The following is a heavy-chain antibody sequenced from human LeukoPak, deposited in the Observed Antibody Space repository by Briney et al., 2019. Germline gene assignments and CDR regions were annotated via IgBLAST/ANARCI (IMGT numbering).Heavy chain of an antibody. D-gene: IGHD2-2*01. CDR2: TYYRSKWYN. Sequence: QTLSLTCAISGDSVSSAAWNWIRHSPSRGLEWLGRTYYRSKWYNDYAVSVKSRITINPDTSKNQFSQQLNSVTPVAANEHYCGRGSIGLLMSSSCYFDYWGQGTLVSVSS. CDR3: GRGSIGLLMSSSCYFDY. V-gene: IGHV6-1*01. J-gene: IGHJ4*02. CDR1: GDSVSSAA.